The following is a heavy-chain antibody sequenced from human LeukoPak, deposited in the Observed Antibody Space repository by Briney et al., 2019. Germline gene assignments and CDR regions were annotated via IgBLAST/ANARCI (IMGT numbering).Heavy chain of an antibody. V-gene: IGHV4-38-2*02. CDR2: IYHSGST. J-gene: IGHJ4*02. Sequence: TTSETLSLTCTVSGYSISSGYYWGWIRQPPGKRLEWIGSIYHSGSTYYNPSLKSRVTISVDTSKKQFSLKLSSVTAADTAVYYCARSGRWLQLPFDYWGQGTLVTVSS. CDR3: ARSGRWLQLPFDY. CDR1: GYSISSGYY. D-gene: IGHD5-24*01.